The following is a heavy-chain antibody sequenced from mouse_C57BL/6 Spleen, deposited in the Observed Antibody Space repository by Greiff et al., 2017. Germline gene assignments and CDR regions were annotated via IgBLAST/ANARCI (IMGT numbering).Heavy chain of an antibody. CDR1: GYTFTSYW. J-gene: IGHJ2*01. V-gene: IGHV1-61*01. D-gene: IGHD4-1*01. CDR2: IYPSDSET. CDR3: ARSGLANWDDDYFDY. Sequence: QVQLQQPGAELVRPGSSVKLSCKASGYTFTSYWMDWVKQRPGQGLEWIGNIYPSDSETHYNQKFKDKATLTVDKSSSTAYMQLSSLTSEDSAVYYCARSGLANWDDDYFDYWGQGTTLTVSS.